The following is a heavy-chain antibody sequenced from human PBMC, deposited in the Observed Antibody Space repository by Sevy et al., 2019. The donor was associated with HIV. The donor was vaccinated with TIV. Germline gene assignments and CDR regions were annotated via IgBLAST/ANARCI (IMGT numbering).Heavy chain of an antibody. V-gene: IGHV1-18*01. D-gene: IGHD2-15*01. Sequence: ASVKVSCKASGYSFTRYGISWVRQAPGQELEWIGWISAHNGDTNYAQKFQGRITMTTDTSTSTAYMELRSLRSDDTAVYYCARDYCSGGSCYGALAYWGQGTLVTVSS. CDR2: ISAHNGDT. CDR1: GYSFTRYG. J-gene: IGHJ4*02. CDR3: ARDYCSGGSCYGALAY.